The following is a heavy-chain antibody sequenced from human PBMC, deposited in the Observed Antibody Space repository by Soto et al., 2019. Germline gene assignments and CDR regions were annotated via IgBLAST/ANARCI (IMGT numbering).Heavy chain of an antibody. J-gene: IGHJ4*02. Sequence: PSETLSLTCTVSVDSFSSYNYYWTWILQSPGKGLEWVGYIYSSGNTKYNPSLKNRVTISLHTSSNQFSLNLTSVTAADTAVYYCARDIRGYSRAFDFWGQGTLVTVSS. CDR1: VDSFSSYNYY. CDR2: IYSSGNT. V-gene: IGHV4-61*01. D-gene: IGHD5-18*01. CDR3: ARDIRGYSRAFDF.